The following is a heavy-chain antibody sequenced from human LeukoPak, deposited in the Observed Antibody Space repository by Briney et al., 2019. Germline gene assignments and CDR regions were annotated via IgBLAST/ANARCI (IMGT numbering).Heavy chain of an antibody. Sequence: SETLYLTCAVHGGPFRGYYWSWIRQPPGKGLEWIGEINHSGSTNYNPSLKSRVTISVDTSKNQFSLKLSSVTAADTAVYYCARGYGGNSSPNYYYYYLDVWGKGTTVTVSS. J-gene: IGHJ6*03. D-gene: IGHD4-23*01. CDR1: GGPFRGYY. CDR2: INHSGST. V-gene: IGHV4-34*01. CDR3: ARGYGGNSSPNYYYYYLDV.